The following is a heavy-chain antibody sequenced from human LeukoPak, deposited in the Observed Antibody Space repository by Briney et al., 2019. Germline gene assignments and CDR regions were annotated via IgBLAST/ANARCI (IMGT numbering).Heavy chain of an antibody. CDR2: ISYDGSNK. CDR3: ARDLLSDILVAFDI. J-gene: IGHJ3*02. CDR1: GFTFSSYS. V-gene: IGHV3-30*03. D-gene: IGHD3-9*01. Sequence: GGSLRLSCAASGFTFSSYSMNWVRQAPGKGLEWVAVISYDGSNKYYADSVKGRFTISRDNSKNTLYLQTNSLRAEDTAVYYCARDLLSDILVAFDIWGQGTMVTVSS.